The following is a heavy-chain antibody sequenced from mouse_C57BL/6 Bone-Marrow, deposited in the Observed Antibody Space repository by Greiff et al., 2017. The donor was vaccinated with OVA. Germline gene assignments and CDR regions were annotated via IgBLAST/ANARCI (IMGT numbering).Heavy chain of an antibody. CDR2: IDPNSGGT. Sequence: VKLQQPGAELVKPGASVKMSCKASGYTFTSYWMHWVKQRPGRGLEWIGRIDPNSGGTKYNEKFKSKATLTVDKPSSTAYMQLSSLTSEDSAVYDCARGAYYGSSYCCDYWGQGTTLTVSS. V-gene: IGHV1-72*01. D-gene: IGHD1-1*01. CDR3: ARGAYYGSSYCCDY. CDR1: GYTFTSYW. J-gene: IGHJ2*01.